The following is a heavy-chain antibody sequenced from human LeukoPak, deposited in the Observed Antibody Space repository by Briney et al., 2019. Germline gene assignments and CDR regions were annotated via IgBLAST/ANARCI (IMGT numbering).Heavy chain of an antibody. Sequence: SETLSLTCTVSGGSISSYYWSWIRQPPGKGLEWIGYIYYSGSTNYNPSLKSRVTILVDTSKNQFSLKLSSVTAADTAVSYCARVAPKGYSSSWYDYWGQGTLVTVSS. D-gene: IGHD6-13*01. CDR2: IYYSGST. V-gene: IGHV4-59*01. CDR3: ARVAPKGYSSSWYDY. CDR1: GGSISSYY. J-gene: IGHJ4*02.